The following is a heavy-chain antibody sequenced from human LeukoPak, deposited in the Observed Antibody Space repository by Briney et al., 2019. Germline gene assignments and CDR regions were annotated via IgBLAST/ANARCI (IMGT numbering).Heavy chain of an antibody. CDR2: IRSSSSYN. D-gene: IGHD5-18*01. V-gene: IGHV3-11*05. Sequence: LSFSCAAGGITTSDYYMSWLRKARGKGLELVSFIRSSSSYNNYADSVKGRFTISSDNANTSLHLRMNSLRADDTPEYCAARVSDNSLVVVDYWGEGTLVTVPS. CDR1: GITTSDYY. J-gene: IGHJ4*02. CDR3: ARVSDNSLVVVDY.